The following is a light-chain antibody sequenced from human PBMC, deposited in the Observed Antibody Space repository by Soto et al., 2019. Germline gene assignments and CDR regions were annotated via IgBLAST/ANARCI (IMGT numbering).Light chain of an antibody. CDR3: SSYTRSSTLV. J-gene: IGLJ1*01. CDR2: EVS. Sequence: QSALTQPASVSGSPGQSITISCTGTSSDVGGYNYVSWYQQHPGKAPKLMIYEVSNRPSGVSNRFSGSKSGNTASLTIPGLQAEDEADYYCSSYTRSSTLVFGPGTKLTVL. CDR1: SSDVGGYNY. V-gene: IGLV2-14*01.